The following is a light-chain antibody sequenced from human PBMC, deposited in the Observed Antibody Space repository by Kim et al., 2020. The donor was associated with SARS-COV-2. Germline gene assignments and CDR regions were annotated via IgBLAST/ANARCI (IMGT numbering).Light chain of an antibody. CDR2: YDD. V-gene: IGLV1-36*01. CDR1: RSNIGNNV. J-gene: IGLJ2*01. CDR3: AAWDDRLNAVV. Sequence: RQRVTISGSGSRSNIGNNVVNWYQQLPGRAPKLLIYYDDLLPSGVSDRFSAYKSGTSASLAISGLQSDDEADYYCAAWDDRLNAVVFGGGTRLTVL.